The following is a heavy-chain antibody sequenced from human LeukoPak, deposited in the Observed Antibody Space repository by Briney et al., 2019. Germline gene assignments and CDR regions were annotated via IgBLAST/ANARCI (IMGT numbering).Heavy chain of an antibody. V-gene: IGHV7-4-1*02. J-gene: IGHJ4*02. D-gene: IGHD3-9*01. Sequence: WASVKVSCKASGYTFTSYAMNWVRQAPGQGLEWMGWINTNTGNPTYAQGFTGRFVFSLDTSVSTAYLQISSLKAEDTAVYYCARMTISRDGYFDWLSRIDYWGQGTLVTVSS. CDR3: ARMTISRDGYFDWLSRIDY. CDR1: GYTFTSYA. CDR2: INTNTGNP.